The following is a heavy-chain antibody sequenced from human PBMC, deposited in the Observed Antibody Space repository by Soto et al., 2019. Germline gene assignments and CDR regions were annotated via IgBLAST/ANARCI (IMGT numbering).Heavy chain of an antibody. CDR3: ATDRALHPDYYYYGMDV. CDR1: GFTFSSYW. V-gene: IGHV3-7*05. CDR2: IKQDASEK. D-gene: IGHD4-4*01. J-gene: IGHJ6*02. Sequence: EVQLVESGGGLVQPGGSLRLSCAASGFTFSSYWMSWVRQAPGKGLEWVANIKQDASEKYYVDSVKGRFTISRDNAKNSLYLQMNSLRAEDTAVYYCATDRALHPDYYYYGMDVWGQGTTVTVCS.